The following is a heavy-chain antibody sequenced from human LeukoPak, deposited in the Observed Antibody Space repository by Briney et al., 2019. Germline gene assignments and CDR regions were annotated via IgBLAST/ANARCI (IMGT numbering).Heavy chain of an antibody. D-gene: IGHD3-10*01. CDR2: INHSGST. CDR1: GGSFSGYY. J-gene: IGHJ5*02. Sequence: SETLSLTCAVYGGSFSGYYWSWIRQPPGKGLEWIGEINHSGSTNYNPSLKSQVTISVDTSKNQFSLKLSSVTAADTAVYYCARLRPITMVRGSLSGWFDPWGQGTLVTVSS. CDR3: ARLRPITMVRGSLSGWFDP. V-gene: IGHV4-34*01.